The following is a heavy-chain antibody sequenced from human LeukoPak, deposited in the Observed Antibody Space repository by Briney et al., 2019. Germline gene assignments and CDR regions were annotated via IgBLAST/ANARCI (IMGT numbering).Heavy chain of an antibody. CDR3: AKASELGRGYFDY. J-gene: IGHJ4*02. Sequence: PGGSLRLSCAASGFTVSSNYMSWVRQAPGKGLEWVSVIYSGGSTYYADSVKGRFTMSRDNSQNTLYLQMNSLRAEDTAVYYCAKASELGRGYFDYWGQGTLVTVSS. CDR2: IYSGGST. CDR1: GFTVSSNY. D-gene: IGHD7-27*01. V-gene: IGHV3-53*01.